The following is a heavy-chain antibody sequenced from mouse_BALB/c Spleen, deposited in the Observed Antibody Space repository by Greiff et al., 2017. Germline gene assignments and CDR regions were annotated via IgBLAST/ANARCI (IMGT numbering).Heavy chain of an antibody. CDR1: GFTFSDYY. CDR3: AREDGYYAY. J-gene: IGHJ3*01. D-gene: IGHD2-3*01. Sequence: EVQLVESGGGLVKPGGSLKLSCAASGFTFSDYYMYWVRQTPEKRLEWVATISDGGSYTYYPDSVKGRFTISRDNAKNNLYLQMSSLKSEDTAMYYCAREDGYYAYWGQGTLVTVSA. CDR2: ISDGGSYT. V-gene: IGHV5-4*02.